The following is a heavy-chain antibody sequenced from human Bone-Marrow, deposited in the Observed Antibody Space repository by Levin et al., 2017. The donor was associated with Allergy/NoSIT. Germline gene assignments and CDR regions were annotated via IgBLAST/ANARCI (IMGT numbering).Heavy chain of an antibody. CDR1: GYTFTDYI. D-gene: IGHD3-3*01. V-gene: IGHV7-4-1*02. Sequence: GASVKVSCKASGYTFTDYIINWVRQAPGQGLEWMGWMNTNTGDPTLAQGFTGRFVFSLDTSVSTAYLQISNLKAEDTAVYYCARGWTWSGSDLGYWGQGTLVTVS. J-gene: IGHJ4*02. CDR2: MNTNTGDP. CDR3: ARGWTWSGSDLGY.